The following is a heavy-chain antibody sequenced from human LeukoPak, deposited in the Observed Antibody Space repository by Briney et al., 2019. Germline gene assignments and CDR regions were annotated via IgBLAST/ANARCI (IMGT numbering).Heavy chain of an antibody. CDR1: GGSISSSSYY. V-gene: IGHV4-39*01. D-gene: IGHD3-16*01. Sequence: SETLSLTCTVSGGSISSSSYYWGWIRQPPGKGLEWIGSIYYSGSTYYNPSLKSRVTISVDTSKNQFSLKLSSVTAADTAVYYCASSPLDYYYYYMDVWGKGTTVTVSS. CDR3: ASSPLDYYYYYMDV. J-gene: IGHJ6*03. CDR2: IYYSGST.